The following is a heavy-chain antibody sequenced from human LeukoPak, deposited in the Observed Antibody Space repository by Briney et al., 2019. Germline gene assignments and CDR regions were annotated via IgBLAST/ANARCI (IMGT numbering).Heavy chain of an antibody. CDR3: AKVGATGGYYFGY. D-gene: IGHD1-26*01. V-gene: IGHV3-23*01. CDR1: GFTVSSFA. CDR2: ISGSGGST. Sequence: GGSLRLSCVASGFTVSSFAMSWVRQAPGKGLEWVSTISGSGGSTYYADSVKGRFTISRDNSKNTLYLQMNSLRAEDTAIYYCAKVGATGGYYFGYWGQGTLVTVSS. J-gene: IGHJ4*02.